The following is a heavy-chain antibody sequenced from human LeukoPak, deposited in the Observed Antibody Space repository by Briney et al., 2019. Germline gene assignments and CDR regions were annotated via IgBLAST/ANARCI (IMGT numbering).Heavy chain of an antibody. CDR2: IIPILGIA. CDR3: ARDESSSWSPYNWCDP. V-gene: IGHV1-69*04. J-gene: IGHJ5*02. CDR1: GGTFSSYT. D-gene: IGHD6-13*01. Sequence: VASVKVSCKASGGTFSSYTISWLRQAPAQGLEWMGRIIPILGIANYAQKFQGRVTITADKSTSTAYMELSSLRSEDTAVYYCARDESSSWSPYNWCDPWGQGTLVTVSS.